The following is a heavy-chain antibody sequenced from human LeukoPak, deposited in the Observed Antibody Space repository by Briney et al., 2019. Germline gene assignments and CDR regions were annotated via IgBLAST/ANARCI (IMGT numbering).Heavy chain of an antibody. V-gene: IGHV5-51*01. CDR3: ARLIGELSDAFDV. CDR2: IYPGDSDT. CDR1: GSSFTNYW. Sequence: GESLKISCKGSGSSFTNYWIGCVRQMPGKGLERMGIIYPGDSDTRYSPSFQGQVTISADKSISTAYLQWSSLKASDTAMYYCARLIGELSDAFDVWGQGTMVTVSS. D-gene: IGHD1-26*01. J-gene: IGHJ3*01.